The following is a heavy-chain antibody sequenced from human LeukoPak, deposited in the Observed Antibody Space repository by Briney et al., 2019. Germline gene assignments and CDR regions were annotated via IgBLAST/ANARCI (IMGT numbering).Heavy chain of an antibody. CDR2: ISAHYGNT. CDR1: GYIFTRYG. Sequence: ASVKVSCKASGYIFTRYGISWVRQAPGQGLEWMGWISAHYGNTNYAQKFQGRLTMTTDTSTNTAYMELRSLRPDDMAVYYCARDFFHGHCSGLSCFLLDYWGQGSLVTVSP. D-gene: IGHD2-15*01. V-gene: IGHV1-18*03. CDR3: ARDFFHGHCSGLSCFLLDY. J-gene: IGHJ4*02.